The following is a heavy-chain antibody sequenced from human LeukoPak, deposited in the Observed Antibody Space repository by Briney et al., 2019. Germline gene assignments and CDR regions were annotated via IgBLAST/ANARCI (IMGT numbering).Heavy chain of an antibody. V-gene: IGHV1-46*01. CDR3: ARGFTYYYDSSGYYFDY. CDR1: GYTFTSYY. CDR2: INPSGGST. D-gene: IGHD3-22*01. Sequence: ASVKVSCKASGYTFTSYYMHWVRQAPGQGLEWMGIINPSGGSTSYAQEFQGRVTMTRDMSTSTVYMELSSLRSEDTAVYYCARGFTYYYDSSGYYFDYWGQRTLVTVSS. J-gene: IGHJ4*02.